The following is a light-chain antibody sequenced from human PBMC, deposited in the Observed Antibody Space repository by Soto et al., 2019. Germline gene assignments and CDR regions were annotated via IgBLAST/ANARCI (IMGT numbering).Light chain of an antibody. Sequence: DIVMTQSPVSLPVTPGEPASISCRSSQSLLHSNGYNYLDWYLQKPGQSPQLLIYLGSNRASGVPGRFSASASGTDLTLTISRVEAEDVGVYYCMGALQSPPTCGQGTKVDIK. V-gene: IGKV2-28*01. CDR3: MGALQSPPT. J-gene: IGKJ1*01. CDR2: LGS. CDR1: QSLLHSNGYNY.